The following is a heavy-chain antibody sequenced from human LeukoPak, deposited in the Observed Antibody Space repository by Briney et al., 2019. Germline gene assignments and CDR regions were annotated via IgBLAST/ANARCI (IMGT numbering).Heavy chain of an antibody. V-gene: IGHV3-23*01. CDR2: ISGSGGST. CDR3: ARGNDVGYFDY. D-gene: IGHD1-1*01. J-gene: IGHJ4*02. Sequence: GGSLSLPCAASGFTFSSYAMSWVRQAPGKGLEWVSAISGSGGSTYYADSVKGRFTISRDNSKNTLYLQMNSLRAEDTAVYYCARGNDVGYFDYWGQGTLVTVSS. CDR1: GFTFSSYA.